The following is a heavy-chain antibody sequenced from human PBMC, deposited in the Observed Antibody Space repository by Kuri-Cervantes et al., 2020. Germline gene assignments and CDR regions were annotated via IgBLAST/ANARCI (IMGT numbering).Heavy chain of an antibody. Sequence: SGPTLVNPTETLTLTCTFAGFPLSTSGVGVGWIRQPPGKALEWLAVIYWDDDNRYSPSLRSRLTITKAASKNLVVLTLTNLDPVDTATYYCAHTRPYFGSGGFDFDNWGQGTLVTVSS. D-gene: IGHD2-15*01. CDR2: IYWDDDN. CDR1: GFPLSTSGVG. J-gene: IGHJ4*02. CDR3: AHTRPYFGSGGFDFDN. V-gene: IGHV2-5*02.